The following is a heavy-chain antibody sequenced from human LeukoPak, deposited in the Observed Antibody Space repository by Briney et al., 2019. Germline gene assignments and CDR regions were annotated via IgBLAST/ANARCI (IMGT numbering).Heavy chain of an antibody. J-gene: IGHJ4*02. Sequence: PGGSLRLSCAGSGFTFSSYAMSWVRQAPGKGLEWVSAISHSSSGTYYVDSVKGRFTISRDNSKNTLYMQMNSLRAEDTAVYYCARKEAAAGTLAYFDYWGQGTLVTVSS. D-gene: IGHD6-13*01. V-gene: IGHV3-23*01. CDR2: ISHSSSGT. CDR1: GFTFSSYA. CDR3: ARKEAAAGTLAYFDY.